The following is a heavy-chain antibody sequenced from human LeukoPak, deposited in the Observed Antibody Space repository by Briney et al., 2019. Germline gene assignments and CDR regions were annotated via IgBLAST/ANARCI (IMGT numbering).Heavy chain of an antibody. Sequence: SQTLSLTCTVSGGSISSGGYYWSWIRQHPGKGLECIAYIYYSGSTYYNPSLKSRVTMSVDTSQNHFSLNLSSVTAADTAVYYCARASYGSGNWFDPWGQGTLVTVSS. J-gene: IGHJ5*02. V-gene: IGHV4-31*03. CDR2: IYYSGST. D-gene: IGHD3-10*01. CDR1: GGSISSGGYY. CDR3: ARASYGSGNWFDP.